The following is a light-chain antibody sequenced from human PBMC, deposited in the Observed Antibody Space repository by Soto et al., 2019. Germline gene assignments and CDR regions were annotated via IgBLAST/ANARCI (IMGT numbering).Light chain of an antibody. CDR2: GAS. J-gene: IGKJ1*01. CDR1: QSVSSSY. V-gene: IGKV3-20*01. Sequence: EIVLTQSPGTLSLSPGERATLSCRASQSVSSSYLAWYKQKPGQAPRLLIYGASSRATGIPDRFSGSGSGTEFTLTISRLEPEDFEVYYCQQYGSSPRTFGQGTKVEIK. CDR3: QQYGSSPRT.